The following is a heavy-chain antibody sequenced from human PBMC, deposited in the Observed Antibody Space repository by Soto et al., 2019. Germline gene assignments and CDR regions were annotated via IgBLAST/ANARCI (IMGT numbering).Heavy chain of an antibody. V-gene: IGHV1-3*01. CDR3: ARDTETLGPRANDALGI. CDR2: INAGSGNT. CDR1: GYTFSTYT. D-gene: IGHD3-3*02. J-gene: IGHJ3*02. Sequence: GASVKVSCKAAGYTFSTYTMNWVLQAPGQSLEWMGWINAGSGNTKYSQNFQGRVSITRDTSASTVYMELTGLKSEDTAVYYCARDTETLGPRANDALGIWGQGTMVTVSS.